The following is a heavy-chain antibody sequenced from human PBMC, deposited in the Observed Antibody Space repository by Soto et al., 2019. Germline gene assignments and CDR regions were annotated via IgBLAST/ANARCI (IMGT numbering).Heavy chain of an antibody. CDR2: ISASADTT. D-gene: IGHD5-12*01. Sequence: EVQLLESGGGLVQPGGSLRLSCAASGFTFSNFAMSWVRQAPGKGLECVSTISASADTTYYTDSVKGRFTISRDNSKNTLYLQMNSLRAEDTALYYCAKDGANRRLVATTHDYWGQGTLVTVSS. V-gene: IGHV3-23*01. J-gene: IGHJ4*02. CDR3: AKDGANRRLVATTHDY. CDR1: GFTFSNFA.